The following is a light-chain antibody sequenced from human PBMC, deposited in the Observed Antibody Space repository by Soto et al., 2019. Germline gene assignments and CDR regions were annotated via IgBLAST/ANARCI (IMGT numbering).Light chain of an antibody. CDR3: QQSDSTPYT. V-gene: IGKV1-39*01. Sequence: DLQMTHSPSSLSASVGDRVTITCRASQTISTYLNWYQQKPGKAPRLLIYDASSLLSGVPSRFSGSGSGTDFTLTIASLQPADFSTYYCQQSDSTPYTFGQGAKVDI. CDR2: DAS. J-gene: IGKJ2*01. CDR1: QTISTY.